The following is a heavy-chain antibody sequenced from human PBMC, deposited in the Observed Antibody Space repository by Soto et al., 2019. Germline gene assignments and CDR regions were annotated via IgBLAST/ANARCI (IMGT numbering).Heavy chain of an antibody. V-gene: IGHV3-9*01. CDR1: GFTFDDYA. CDR3: AKDRRSYYDSSGYLDY. CDR2: NSWNSGSI. Sequence: EVQLVESGGGLVQPGRSLRLSCAASGFTFDDYAMHWVRQAPGKGLEWVSGNSWNSGSIGYADSVKGRFTISRDNAKNSLYLQMNSLRAEDTALYYCAKDRRSYYDSSGYLDYWGQGTLVTVSS. D-gene: IGHD3-22*01. J-gene: IGHJ4*02.